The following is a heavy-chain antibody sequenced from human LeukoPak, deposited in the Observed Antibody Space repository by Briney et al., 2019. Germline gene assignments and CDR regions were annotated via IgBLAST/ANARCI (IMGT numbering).Heavy chain of an antibody. CDR1: GFTVSSNY. J-gene: IGHJ5*02. D-gene: IGHD3-10*01. CDR2: ISGSGGST. CDR3: ANGALSWFDP. V-gene: IGHV3-23*01. Sequence: GGSLRLSCAASGFTVSSNYMSWVRQAPGKGLEWVSAISGSGGSTYYADSVKGRFTISRDNSKNTLYLQMNSLRAEDTAVYYCANGALSWFDPWGQGTLVTVSS.